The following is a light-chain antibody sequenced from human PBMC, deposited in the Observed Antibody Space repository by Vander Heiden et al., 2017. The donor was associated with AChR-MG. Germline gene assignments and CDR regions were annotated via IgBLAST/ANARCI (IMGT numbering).Light chain of an antibody. CDR3: QQYATSPWT. J-gene: IGKJ1*01. V-gene: IGKV3-20*01. Sequence: MVLTQSPGTLSLSPGERGTLSCRASRSVAANDLAWYQQKPGQAPRLLISGASSRPTGIPDRFSGTGSGTDFTLTIGSLEPEDCAVYYCQQYATSPWTFGQGTKVEI. CDR1: RSVAAND. CDR2: GAS.